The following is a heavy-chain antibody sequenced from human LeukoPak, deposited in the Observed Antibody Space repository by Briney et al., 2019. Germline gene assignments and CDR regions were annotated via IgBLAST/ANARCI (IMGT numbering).Heavy chain of an antibody. CDR3: AKVRVVFNWNYAYYFGY. Sequence: GGSLRLSCAASGFTFSNYAMHWVRQAPGKGLEWVAIISYDGSSKYYADSVKGRFTISRDNSKNTLYLQMNSLGPEDTAMYYCAKVRVVFNWNYAYYFGYWGQGTLVTVSS. J-gene: IGHJ4*02. D-gene: IGHD1-7*01. CDR1: GFTFSNYA. CDR2: ISYDGSSK. V-gene: IGHV3-30*18.